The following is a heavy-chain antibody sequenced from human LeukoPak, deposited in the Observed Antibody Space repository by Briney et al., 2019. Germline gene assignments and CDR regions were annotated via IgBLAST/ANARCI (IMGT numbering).Heavy chain of an antibody. J-gene: IGHJ4*02. D-gene: IGHD5-24*01. V-gene: IGHV1-46*01. CDR3: ARYTMATID. CDR2: INPSGGST. Sequence: GASVKVSCKASGYTFTIYYMHWVRQAPGQGLEWMGIINPSGGSTSYAQKLQGRVTMTRDMSTSTVYMELSSLRSEDTAVYYCARYTMATIDWGQGTLVTVSS. CDR1: GYTFTIYY.